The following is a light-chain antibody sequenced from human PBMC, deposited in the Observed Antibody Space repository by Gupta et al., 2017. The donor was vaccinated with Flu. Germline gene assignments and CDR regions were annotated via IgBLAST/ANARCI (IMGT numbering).Light chain of an antibody. CDR1: SSDVGGYNY. V-gene: IGLV2-14*01. CDR3: SSDTSSITYV. CDR2: EVS. Sequence: QSALTQTASGSGSPGQSVTISCTGTSSDVGGYNYVSWYQQHPGKAPKLIIYEVSNRPSGSSSGFSGSKSDNTASLIIAGHKKEDEADYYCSSDTSSITYVFGTGTTVTVL. J-gene: IGLJ1*01.